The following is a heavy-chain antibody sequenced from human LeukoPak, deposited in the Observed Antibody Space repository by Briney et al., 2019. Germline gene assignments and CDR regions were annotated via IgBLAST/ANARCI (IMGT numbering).Heavy chain of an antibody. D-gene: IGHD6-25*01. CDR3: AREDHSSDSNYYYYGMDV. Sequence: GGSLRLSCATSGFTFSNYDMNWVRQAPGKGLEWVSHISGRGDTMYYADSVKGRFTISRDNAKNSLFLQMNSLRAEDTAAYYCAREDHSSDSNYYYYGMDVWGQGTTVTVSS. V-gene: IGHV3-48*03. J-gene: IGHJ6*02. CDR2: ISGRGDTM. CDR1: GFTFSNYD.